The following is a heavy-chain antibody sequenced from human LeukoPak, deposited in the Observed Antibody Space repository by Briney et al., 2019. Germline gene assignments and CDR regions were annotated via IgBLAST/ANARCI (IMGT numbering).Heavy chain of an antibody. Sequence: ASVKVSCKASGYTFTSYGISWVRQAPGQGLEWMGWISAYNGNTNYAQKLQGRVTMTTDTSTSTAYMELRSLRSDDTAVYYCARDRYCSGGSCYLRPHSWFDPWGQGTLVTVSS. CDR2: ISAYNGNT. D-gene: IGHD2-15*01. CDR1: GYTFTSYG. V-gene: IGHV1-18*01. CDR3: ARDRYCSGGSCYLRPHSWFDP. J-gene: IGHJ5*02.